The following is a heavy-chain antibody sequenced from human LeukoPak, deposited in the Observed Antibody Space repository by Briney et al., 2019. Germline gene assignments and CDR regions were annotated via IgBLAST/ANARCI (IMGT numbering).Heavy chain of an antibody. CDR3: AKGYQPNWFDA. D-gene: IGHD2-2*01. J-gene: IGHJ5*02. Sequence: GGSLRLSCAASGFTFSNYGMHWVRQAPGKGLEWVVFIPYDGSNKYYRESVKGRFTISRDNSKNTLYLQMNSLRAEDTAVYYCAKGYQPNWFDAWGQGTLVTVSS. CDR2: IPYDGSNK. CDR1: GFTFSNYG. V-gene: IGHV3-30*02.